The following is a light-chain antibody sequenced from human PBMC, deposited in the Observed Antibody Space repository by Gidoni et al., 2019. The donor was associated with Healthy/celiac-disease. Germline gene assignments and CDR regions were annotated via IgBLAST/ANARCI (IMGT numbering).Light chain of an antibody. CDR1: RSVRSY. CDR3: MQYHHWPLT. V-gene: IGKV3-15*01. CDR2: FAS. Sequence: APRAVAPGSSASLFCRVSRSVRSYLAWYLQKPGLAPRLLIYFASTSASGIPGRFSGSGSGTEFTLTISSLQAEDVAVYYCMQYHHWPLTFGGGTKVEIK. J-gene: IGKJ4*01.